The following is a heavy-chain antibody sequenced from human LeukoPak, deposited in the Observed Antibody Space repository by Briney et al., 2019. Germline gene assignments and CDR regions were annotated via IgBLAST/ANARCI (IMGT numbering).Heavy chain of an antibody. D-gene: IGHD3-3*01. CDR1: GGSISSSSYY. V-gene: IGHV4-39*01. CDR3: ARAGNTIFGVVISYFDY. Sequence: SETLSLTCTVSGGSISSSSYYWGWIRQPPGKGLEWIGSIYYSGSTYYNPYLKSRVTISVDTSKNQFSLKLSSVTAADTAVYYCARAGNTIFGVVISYFDYWGQGTLDTVSS. CDR2: IYYSGST. J-gene: IGHJ4*02.